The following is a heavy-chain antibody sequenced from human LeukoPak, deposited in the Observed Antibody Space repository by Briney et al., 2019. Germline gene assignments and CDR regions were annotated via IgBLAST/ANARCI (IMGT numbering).Heavy chain of an antibody. V-gene: IGHV1-8*03. Sequence: SVKVSCKASGYSFTSFDINWVRQASGQGLEWMGWMNPNSGNTGYAEKFQGRVTITGNTSISTVYMELSSLTSDDTALYYCARGPLIGEHYHYYMDVWGTGTTITVSS. CDR2: MNPNSGNT. CDR3: ARGPLIGEHYHYYMDV. J-gene: IGHJ6*03. CDR1: GYSFTSFD. D-gene: IGHD7-27*01.